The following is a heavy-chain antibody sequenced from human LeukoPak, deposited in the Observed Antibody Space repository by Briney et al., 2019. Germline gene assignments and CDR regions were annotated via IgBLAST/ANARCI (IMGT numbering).Heavy chain of an antibody. D-gene: IGHD4-23*01. CDR2: IKADGSEK. CDR3: ARSNSGPEI. V-gene: IGHV3-7*01. Sequence: PGGSLILSCATSGFSFSNYWMNWVRQAPGKGLEWVAIIKADGSEKHYVDSVRGRFTVSRDNAKNSLYLQMSSLRAEDTAVYYCARSNSGPEIWGQGTLVTVSS. J-gene: IGHJ4*02. CDR1: GFSFSNYW.